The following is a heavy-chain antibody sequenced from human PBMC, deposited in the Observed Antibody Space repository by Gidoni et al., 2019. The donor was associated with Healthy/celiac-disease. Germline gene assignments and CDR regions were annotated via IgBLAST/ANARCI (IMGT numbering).Heavy chain of an antibody. Sequence: EVQLVESGGGLVKPGGSLRLSCAASGFTFSSYSMNLVRQAPGKGLEWVSSISSSSSYIYYADSVKGRFTISRDNAKNSLYLQMNSLRAEDTAVYYCARDNSLTYYDFWSGSGSPDLHYWGQGTLVTVSS. CDR3: ARDNSLTYYDFWSGSGSPDLHY. D-gene: IGHD3-3*01. J-gene: IGHJ4*02. V-gene: IGHV3-21*01. CDR2: ISSSSSYI. CDR1: GFTFSSYS.